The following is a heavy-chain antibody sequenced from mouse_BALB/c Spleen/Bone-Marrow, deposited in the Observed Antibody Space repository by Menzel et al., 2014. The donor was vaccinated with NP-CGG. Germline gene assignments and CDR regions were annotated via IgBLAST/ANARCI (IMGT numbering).Heavy chain of an antibody. V-gene: IGHV1S126*01. Sequence: AQLQQSGPQLVRPGASVKISCKASGYSFTSYWMHWVKQRPGQGLEWIGMIDPSDSETKLNQKFKDKATLTVDKSSSTAYLQLSSPTSEDSAIYYSASRDNAPIAYWGQGTLVTVSA. D-gene: IGHD1-3*01. CDR1: GYSFTSYW. J-gene: IGHJ3*01. CDR3: ASRDNAPIAY. CDR2: IDPSDSET.